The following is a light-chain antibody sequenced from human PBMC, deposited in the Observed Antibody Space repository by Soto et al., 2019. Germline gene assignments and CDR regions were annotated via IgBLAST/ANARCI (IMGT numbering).Light chain of an antibody. CDR1: QSISTNF. Sequence: EIVLTQSPGTLSLSPGERATLSCRTSQSISTNFLAWYQQKLGQAPRLLIYGASYRATGIPDRFSGSGSGTDFTLTISRLEPEDFAVYYCQQYGSTPRTFGQGTKVEIK. CDR3: QQYGSTPRT. CDR2: GAS. J-gene: IGKJ1*01. V-gene: IGKV3-20*01.